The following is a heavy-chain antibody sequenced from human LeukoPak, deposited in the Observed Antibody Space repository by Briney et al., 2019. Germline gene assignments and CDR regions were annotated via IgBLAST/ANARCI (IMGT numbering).Heavy chain of an antibody. CDR2: IYYSGST. Sequence: SQTLSLTCTVSGGSISSGGYYWSWIRQHPGKGLEWIGYIYYSGSTYYNPSLKSRVTISVDTSKNQFSLKLSSVTAADTAVYYCARLPSGYSSDYYLDYWGQGTLVTVSS. V-gene: IGHV4-31*03. D-gene: IGHD6-19*01. CDR3: ARLPSGYSSDYYLDY. J-gene: IGHJ4*02. CDR1: GGSISSGGYY.